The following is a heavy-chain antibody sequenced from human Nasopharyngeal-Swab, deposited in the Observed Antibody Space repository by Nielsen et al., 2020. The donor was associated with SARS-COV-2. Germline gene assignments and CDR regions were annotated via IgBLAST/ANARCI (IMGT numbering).Heavy chain of an antibody. Sequence: GGSLRLSCAASGFTFSDSAIHWVRQASGQGLEWVGRIRSKGNNYATAYAASVKGRFIIFRDDPTNTAYLQMNSLKTEDTAVYYCTRCGGGCYSGRDYWGQRTLVTVSS. V-gene: IGHV3-73*01. CDR3: TRCGGGCYSGRDY. D-gene: IGHD2-21*02. CDR2: IRSKGNNYAT. J-gene: IGHJ4*02. CDR1: GFTFSDSA.